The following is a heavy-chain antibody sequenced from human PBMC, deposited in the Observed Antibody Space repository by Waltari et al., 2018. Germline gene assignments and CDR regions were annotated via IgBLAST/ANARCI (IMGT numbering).Heavy chain of an antibody. CDR2: SHTDGSGT. D-gene: IGHD3-9*01. Sequence: EVQLVESGGDLVQPGGSVGRPWAAPGFWFCGFGSPWFRQAPGKGPAWVSRSHTDGSGTRYADSVEGRFTISRDNTKNTLYLQMNSLRVEDTAVYYCARGGHVDWLPPDYWGQGTLVTVSA. J-gene: IGHJ4*02. CDR3: ARGGHVDWLPPDY. V-gene: IGHV3-74*01. CDR1: GFWFCGFG.